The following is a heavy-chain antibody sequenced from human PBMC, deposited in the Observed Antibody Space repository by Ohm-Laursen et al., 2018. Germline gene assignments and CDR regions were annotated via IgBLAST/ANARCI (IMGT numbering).Heavy chain of an antibody. V-gene: IGHV4-59*07. Sequence: SDTLSLTCTVSGGSISSYYWSWIQQPPGKGLEWIGYIYYSGSTNYNPSLKSRVTISVDTSKNQFSLKLSSVTAADTAVYYCAREAFIMVRGVFDYWGQGTLVTVSS. CDR2: IYYSGST. J-gene: IGHJ4*02. D-gene: IGHD3-10*01. CDR1: GGSISSYY. CDR3: AREAFIMVRGVFDY.